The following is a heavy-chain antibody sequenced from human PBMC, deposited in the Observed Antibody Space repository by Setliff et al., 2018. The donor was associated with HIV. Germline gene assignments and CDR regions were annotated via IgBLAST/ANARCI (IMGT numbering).Heavy chain of an antibody. CDR2: ISSNGGST. CDR3: ARDLSYDYDRSSDTFDY. D-gene: IGHD3-22*01. CDR1: GFTFSSYA. J-gene: IGHJ4*02. V-gene: IGHV3-64*04. Sequence: GGSLRLSCSASGFTFSSYAMHWVRQAPGKGLEYVSAISSNGGSTYYADSVKGRFTISRDNAKNTLYLQMNSLRAEDTAVYYCARDLSYDYDRSSDTFDYWGQGTLVTVSS.